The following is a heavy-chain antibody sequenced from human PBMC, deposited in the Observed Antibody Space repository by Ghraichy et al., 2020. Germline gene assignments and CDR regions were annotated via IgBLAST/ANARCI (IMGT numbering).Heavy chain of an antibody. CDR3: ASKKYFDWLLSLYGMDV. Sequence: SVKVSCKASGGTFSSYAISWVRQAPGQGLEWMGGIIPIFGTANYAQKFQGRVTITADESTSTAYMELSSLRSEDTAVYYCASKKYFDWLLSLYGMDVWGQGTTVTVSS. J-gene: IGHJ6*02. V-gene: IGHV1-69*13. CDR2: IIPIFGTA. D-gene: IGHD3-9*01. CDR1: GGTFSSYA.